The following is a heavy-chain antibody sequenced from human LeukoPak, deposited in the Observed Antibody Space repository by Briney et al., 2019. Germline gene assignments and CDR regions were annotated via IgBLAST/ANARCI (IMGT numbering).Heavy chain of an antibody. CDR1: GCTFSSYG. Sequence: GGSLRLSCAESGCTFSSYGMHWVRQAPGKGLEWVAVIWYDGSNKYYADSVKGRFTISRDNSKNTLYLQMNSLRAEDTAVYYCARDLMNGIFDYWGQGTLVTVSS. J-gene: IGHJ4*02. V-gene: IGHV3-33*01. CDR2: IWYDGSNK. D-gene: IGHD1-14*01. CDR3: ARDLMNGIFDY.